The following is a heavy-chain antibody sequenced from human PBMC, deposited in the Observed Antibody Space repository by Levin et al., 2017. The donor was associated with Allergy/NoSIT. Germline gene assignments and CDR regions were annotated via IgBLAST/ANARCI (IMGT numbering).Heavy chain of an antibody. CDR2: MYSSGST. J-gene: IGHJ5*02. D-gene: IGHD6-13*01. CDR3: ARGGGYPNWFDP. V-gene: IGHV4-59*01. Sequence: SQTLSLTCPVSGGSISSYYWSWIRQPPGKGLEWIGYMYSSGSTTYNPSLKSRVTILLDTSKTQFPLKLSSVTAADTAVYYCARGGGYPNWFDPWGQGTLVTVSS. CDR1: GGSISSYY.